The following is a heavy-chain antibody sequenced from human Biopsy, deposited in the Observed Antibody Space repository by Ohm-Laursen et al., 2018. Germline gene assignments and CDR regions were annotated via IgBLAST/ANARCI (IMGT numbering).Heavy chain of an antibody. D-gene: IGHD3-22*01. CDR2: IYPGGST. CDR3: ASVVLGPTNDAFDL. Sequence: TLSLTCNVSGGDINNYYWSWIRQPAGKGLEWIGRIYPGGSTNYNPSLKSRVTMPVDTSKKQLSLRLRSVTAADTAMYYCASVVLGPTNDAFDLWGQGTMVAVSA. J-gene: IGHJ3*01. CDR1: GGDINNYY. V-gene: IGHV4-4*07.